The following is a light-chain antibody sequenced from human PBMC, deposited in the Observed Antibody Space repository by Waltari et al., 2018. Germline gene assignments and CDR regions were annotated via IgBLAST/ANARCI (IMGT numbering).Light chain of an antibody. V-gene: IGKV1-5*03. CDR2: KAS. CDR3: QQYNSYPYT. CDR1: QRFTIC. J-gene: IGKJ2*01. Sequence: CRASQRFTICLAWYQQKPGKAPKLLIYKASTLEGGVPSRFSGSGSGTEFTLTISSLQPDDFATYHCQQYNSYPYTFGQGTKLEIK.